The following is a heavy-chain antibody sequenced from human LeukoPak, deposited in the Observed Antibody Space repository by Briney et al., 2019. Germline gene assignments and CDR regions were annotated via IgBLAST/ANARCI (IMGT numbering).Heavy chain of an antibody. CDR3: AKTLGYCSGGSCYSGVIDY. V-gene: IGHV3-23*01. D-gene: IGHD2-15*01. CDR2: ISGSGGST. Sequence: GGSLRLSCVASGLTFSSYNMNWVRQAPGKGLEWVSAISGSGGSTYYADSMKGRFTISRDNSKNTLYLQMNSLRAEDTAVYYCAKTLGYCSGGSCYSGVIDYWGQGTLVTVSS. CDR1: GLTFSSYN. J-gene: IGHJ4*02.